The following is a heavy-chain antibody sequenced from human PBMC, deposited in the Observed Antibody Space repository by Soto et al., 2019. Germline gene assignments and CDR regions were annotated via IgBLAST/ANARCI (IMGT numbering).Heavy chain of an antibody. CDR2: MNPNSGNT. D-gene: IGHD2-15*01. J-gene: IGHJ5*02. V-gene: IGHV1-8*01. CDR1: GYTFTSYD. Sequence: GASVKVSCKASGYTFTSYDINWVRQATGQGLEWMGWMNPNSGNTGYAQKFQGRVTMTRNTSISTAYMELSSLRSEDTAVYYCARGSRYCSGGSCYRHWFDPWGQGTLVTVSS. CDR3: ARGSRYCSGGSCYRHWFDP.